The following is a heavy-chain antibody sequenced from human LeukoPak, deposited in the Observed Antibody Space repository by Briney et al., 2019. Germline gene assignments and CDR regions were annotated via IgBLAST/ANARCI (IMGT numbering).Heavy chain of an antibody. V-gene: IGHV1-69*13. CDR2: IIPIFGTA. CDR1: GGTFSRYA. Sequence: SVKVSCKASGGTFSRYAISWVRQAPGQGLEWMGGIIPIFGTANYAQKFQGRVTITADESTSTAYMELSSLRSEDTAVYYCARTLSSHYDVLTGYEFGYFDYWGQGTLVTVSS. D-gene: IGHD3-9*01. CDR3: ARTLSSHYDVLTGYEFGYFDY. J-gene: IGHJ4*02.